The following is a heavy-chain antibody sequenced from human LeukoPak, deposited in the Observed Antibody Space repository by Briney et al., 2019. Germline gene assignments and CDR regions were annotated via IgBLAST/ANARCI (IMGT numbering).Heavy chain of an antibody. CDR1: GYTFTSYD. J-gene: IGHJ6*03. V-gene: IGHV1-8*03. CDR3: ARAAGHYDFWSGSYYYYYMDV. CDR2: MNPNSGNT. Sequence: ASVKVSCKASGYTFTSYDINWVRQATGQGLEWVGWMNPNSGNTGYAQKFQGRVTITRNTSISTAYMELSSLRSEDTAVYYCARAAGHYDFWSGSYYYYYMDVWGKGTTVTVSS. D-gene: IGHD3-3*01.